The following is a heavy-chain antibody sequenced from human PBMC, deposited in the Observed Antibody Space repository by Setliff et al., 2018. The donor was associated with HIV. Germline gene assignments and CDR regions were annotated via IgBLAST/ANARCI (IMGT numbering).Heavy chain of an antibody. Sequence: PSETLSLTCTVSGGPISSYYWSWIRQPPGKGLEWIGYIYYSGRTKYNPSLKGRVTISADTSKNQFSLKLSSVTAADTAVYYCARGPYCSGGSCYSSLDYWGQGTLVTVSS. CDR1: GGPISSYY. V-gene: IGHV4-59*01. CDR3: ARGPYCSGGSCYSSLDY. D-gene: IGHD2-15*01. CDR2: IYYSGRT. J-gene: IGHJ4*02.